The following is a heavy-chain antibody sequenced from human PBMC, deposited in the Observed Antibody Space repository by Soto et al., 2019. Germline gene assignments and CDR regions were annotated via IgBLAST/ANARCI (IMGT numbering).Heavy chain of an antibody. CDR3: ATAKGTGNTILGIIYYYYGMDV. D-gene: IGHD1-7*01. CDR1: GYTLTELS. Sequence: GASVEVSCKVSGYTLTELSMHWVRQAPGKGLEWMGGFDPEDGETIYAQKFQGRVTMTEDTSTDTAYMELSSLRSEDTAVYYCATAKGTGNTILGIIYYYYGMDVWGQGTTVTVSS. J-gene: IGHJ6*02. CDR2: FDPEDGET. V-gene: IGHV1-24*01.